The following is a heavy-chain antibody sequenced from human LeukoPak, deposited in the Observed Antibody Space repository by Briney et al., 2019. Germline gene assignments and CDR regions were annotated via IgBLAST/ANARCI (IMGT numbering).Heavy chain of an antibody. CDR1: GFTFSRYW. CDR3: AKVASLCTSTTCVRGGFDY. CDR2: LNSDGSST. V-gene: IGHV3-74*01. D-gene: IGHD2-2*01. Sequence: PGGSLRLSCPASGFTFSRYWMHWVRQAPGKGLVWVSRLNSDGSSTYYADSVKGRFTISRDNSKNKLYLQMNSLRAEDTAKYYCAKVASLCTSTTCVRGGFDYWGQGTLVTVSS. J-gene: IGHJ4*02.